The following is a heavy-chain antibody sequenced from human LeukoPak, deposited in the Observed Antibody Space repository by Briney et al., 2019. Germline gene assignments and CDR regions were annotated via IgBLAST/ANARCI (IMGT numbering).Heavy chain of an antibody. Sequence: SETLSLTCTVSGGSISSSSYYWGWLRQPPGQGLEWVGSIYYIGSTYYNPSIKSRVTISVDTSKNQFSLKLSSVTAADTAVYYCARANYYKYYYYMDVWGKGTTVTVSS. J-gene: IGHJ6*03. CDR1: GGSISSSSYY. D-gene: IGHD3-10*01. CDR3: ARANYYKYYYYMDV. V-gene: IGHV4-39*07. CDR2: IYYIGST.